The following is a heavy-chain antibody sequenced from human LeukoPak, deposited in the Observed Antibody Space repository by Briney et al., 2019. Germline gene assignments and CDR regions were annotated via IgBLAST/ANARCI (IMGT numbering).Heavy chain of an antibody. V-gene: IGHV4-34*01. CDR1: GGSFSGYY. Sequence: SETLSLTCAVYGGSFSGYYWSWIRQPPGKGLEWIGEINHSGSTNYNPSLKSRVTISVDTSKNQFSLKLSSVTAADTAVYYCARDLLYSGSWRPLGSWFDPWGQGTLVTVSS. CDR2: INHSGST. CDR3: ARDLLYSGSWRPLGSWFDP. J-gene: IGHJ5*02. D-gene: IGHD6-13*01.